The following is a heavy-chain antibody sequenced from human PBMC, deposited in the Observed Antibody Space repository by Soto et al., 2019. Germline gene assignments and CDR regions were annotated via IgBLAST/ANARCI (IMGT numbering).Heavy chain of an antibody. CDR3: ARDRGIAARRDYYFDY. Sequence: GGSLRLSCAASGFTFSSYSMNWVRQAPGKGLEWVSSISSSSSYIYYADSVKGRFTISRDNAKNSLYLQMNSLRAEDTGVYYCARDRGIAARRDYYFDYWGQGTLVTVSS. J-gene: IGHJ4*02. CDR2: ISSSSSYI. V-gene: IGHV3-21*01. CDR1: GFTFSSYS. D-gene: IGHD6-6*01.